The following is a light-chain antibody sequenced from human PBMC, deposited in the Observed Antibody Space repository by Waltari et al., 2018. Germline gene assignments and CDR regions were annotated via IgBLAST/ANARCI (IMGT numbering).Light chain of an antibody. CDR2: DVV. V-gene: IGLV2-14*03. Sequence: QSVLTQPASVSGSPGQSITISCTGTSSDVGGYDYVSCHQPSPGKAPKLIIYDVVKRPSVVATRFSASKSANTASLTISGLQAEDEGDYYCCSYKRGATGVFGGGTALTVL. CDR3: CSYKRGATGV. J-gene: IGLJ3*02. CDR1: SSDVGGYDY.